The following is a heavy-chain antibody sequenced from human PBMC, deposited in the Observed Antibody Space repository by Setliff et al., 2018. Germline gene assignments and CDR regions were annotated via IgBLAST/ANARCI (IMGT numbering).Heavy chain of an antibody. J-gene: IGHJ4*02. CDR1: GDSISSRTYY. D-gene: IGHD3-10*01. V-gene: IGHV4-61*09. CDR3: ARPGRSNYWDSFDY. Sequence: SETLSLTCTVSGDSISSRTYYWSWIRQPAGKGLEWIGHIYTSWSTNYNPSLKSRLTISVDTSKNQFSLNLSSVTAADTAVYYCARPGRSNYWDSFDYWGQGTLVTVSS. CDR2: IYTSWST.